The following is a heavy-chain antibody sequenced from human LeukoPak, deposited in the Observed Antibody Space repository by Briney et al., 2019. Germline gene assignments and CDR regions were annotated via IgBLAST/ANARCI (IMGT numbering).Heavy chain of an antibody. J-gene: IGHJ4*02. CDR1: GFTFSSYG. CDR2: IRYDGSNK. V-gene: IGHV3-30*02. CDR3: ANPFCSSTSCSDY. D-gene: IGHD2-2*01. Sequence: GGSLRHSCAASGFTFSSYGMHWVRQAPGKGLEWVAYIRYDGSNKYYADSVKGRFTISRDNSKNTLYLQMNSLRAEDTAVYYCANPFCSSTSCSDYWGQGTLVTVSS.